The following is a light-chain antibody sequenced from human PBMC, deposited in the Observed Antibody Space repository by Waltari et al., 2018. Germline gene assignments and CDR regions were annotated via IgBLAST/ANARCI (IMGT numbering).Light chain of an antibody. Sequence: AIQMTQSPSSLSASVGDRVTITCRASQGIRSDLAWYQQKPGKAPKILIFAASSLQSGVPSRFSGSGSGADFTLTISSLQPEDFATYFCLQDYNYPWTFGQGTKVEIK. J-gene: IGKJ1*01. CDR3: LQDYNYPWT. CDR1: QGIRSD. V-gene: IGKV1-6*01. CDR2: AAS.